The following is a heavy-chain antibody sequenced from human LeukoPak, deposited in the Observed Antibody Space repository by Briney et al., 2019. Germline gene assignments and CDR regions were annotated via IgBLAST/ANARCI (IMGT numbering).Heavy chain of an antibody. CDR2: ISSSGSTI. D-gene: IGHD1-26*01. CDR3: AREVHSGSYDGLDY. Sequence: PGGSLRLSCAASGFTFSDYYMRWIRQAPGKGLEWVSYISSSGSTIYYADSVKGRFTISRDNAKNSLYLQMNSLRAEDTAVYYCAREVHSGSYDGLDYWGQGTLVTVSS. J-gene: IGHJ4*02. V-gene: IGHV3-11*01. CDR1: GFTFSDYY.